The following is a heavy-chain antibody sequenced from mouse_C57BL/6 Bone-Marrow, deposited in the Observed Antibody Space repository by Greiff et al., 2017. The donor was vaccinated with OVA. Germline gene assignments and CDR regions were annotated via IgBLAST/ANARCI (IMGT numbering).Heavy chain of an antibody. CDR3: ARDDGTTGWFAY. D-gene: IGHD1-1*01. Sequence: EVQLVESGGGLVQSGRSLRLSCATSGFTFSDFYMEWVRQAPGKGLEWIAASRNKANDYTTEYSASVKGRFIVSRDTSQSILYLQMNAPRAEDTAIYYCARDDGTTGWFAYWGQGTLVTVSA. CDR2: SRNKANDYTT. J-gene: IGHJ3*01. V-gene: IGHV7-1*01. CDR1: GFTFSDFY.